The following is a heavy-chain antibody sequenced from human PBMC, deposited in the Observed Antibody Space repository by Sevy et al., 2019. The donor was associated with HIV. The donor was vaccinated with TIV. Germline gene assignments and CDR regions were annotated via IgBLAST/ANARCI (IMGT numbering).Heavy chain of an antibody. Sequence: GGSLRLSCAASGFTFSNYGMHWVRQVPGKGLEWVTFIRYDGSDKYYAASVKGRFTISRDDSKNTLYLQMDSLTPEDTAIYYCAKDLAGPGRRYFDYWGQGTLVTVSS. J-gene: IGHJ4*02. D-gene: IGHD6-13*01. V-gene: IGHV3-30*02. CDR2: IRYDGSDK. CDR1: GFTFSNYG. CDR3: AKDLAGPGRRYFDY.